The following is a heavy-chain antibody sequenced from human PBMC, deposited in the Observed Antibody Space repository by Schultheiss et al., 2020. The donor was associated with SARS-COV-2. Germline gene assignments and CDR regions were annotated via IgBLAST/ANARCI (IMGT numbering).Heavy chain of an antibody. V-gene: IGHV1-69*13. J-gene: IGHJ4*02. CDR3: AVPIAVAGRGLDY. CDR1: GYTFSGYS. D-gene: IGHD6-19*01. Sequence: SVKVSCKPSGYTFSGYSVHWVRQAPGQGLEWVAGIIPIFGTPNYAQDFEGRVTITADESTRTAYMELSTLRSEDTAVYYCAVPIAVAGRGLDYWGQGTLVTVSS. CDR2: IIPIFGTP.